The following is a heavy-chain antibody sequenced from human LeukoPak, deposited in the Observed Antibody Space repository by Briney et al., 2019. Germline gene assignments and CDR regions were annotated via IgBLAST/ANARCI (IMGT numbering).Heavy chain of an antibody. J-gene: IGHJ4*02. CDR2: IYSGASNT. D-gene: IGHD2-8*01. Sequence: GQSRKIYCKGPGYNFNSYWIGWARQMPGKGLDWMGTIYSGASNTRYSPSFQGQVTISADKTISTAYLQWSSLKASDTAMYYCARRMGNYWGQGTLVTVSS. V-gene: IGHV5-51*01. CDR1: GYNFNSYW. CDR3: ARRMGNY.